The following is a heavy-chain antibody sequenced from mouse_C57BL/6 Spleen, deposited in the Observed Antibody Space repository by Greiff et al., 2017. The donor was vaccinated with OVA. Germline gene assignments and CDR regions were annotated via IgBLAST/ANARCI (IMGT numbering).Heavy chain of an antibody. CDR2: IHPNSGST. J-gene: IGHJ4*01. Sequence: QVHVKQPGAELVKPGASVKLSCKASGFTFTSYWMHWVQQRPGQGLEWIGMIHPNSGSTNYNEKFKGKATLTVDKSSTTAYMQLSSLTSEDSAGYYCSRSTYNNYDYYALDDWGQGTSVTVSS. CDR1: GFTFTSYW. D-gene: IGHD2-5*01. V-gene: IGHV1-64*01. CDR3: SRSTYNNYDYYALDD.